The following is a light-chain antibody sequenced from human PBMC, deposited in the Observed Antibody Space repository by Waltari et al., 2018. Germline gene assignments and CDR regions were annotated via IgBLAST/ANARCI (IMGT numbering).Light chain of an antibody. V-gene: IGLV3-21*04. CDR2: YDK. Sequence: SYELTQPPSLSVAPGMTALITCGGDNIGSKSVHWYKRKPGQAPVLVISYDKDRPSGVPERVSGSNSGNTATLTISRVDAGDEGDYYCQVWDANNEPGVFGTGTEVTVL. CDR3: QVWDANNEPGV. CDR1: NIGSKS. J-gene: IGLJ1*01.